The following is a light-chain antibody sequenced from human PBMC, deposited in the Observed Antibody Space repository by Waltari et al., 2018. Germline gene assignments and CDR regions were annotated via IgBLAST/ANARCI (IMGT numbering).Light chain of an antibody. Sequence: QSALTQPASVSGSPGQSITISCTGTSSDVGSYNLVSRYQQHPGTAPKLMIYEVSKRPSGVSNRFSGSKSGNTASLTISGLQAEDEADYYCCSYAGSSTVFGGGTTLTVL. CDR3: CSYAGSSTV. CDR1: SSDVGSYNL. J-gene: IGLJ2*01. V-gene: IGLV2-23*02. CDR2: EVS.